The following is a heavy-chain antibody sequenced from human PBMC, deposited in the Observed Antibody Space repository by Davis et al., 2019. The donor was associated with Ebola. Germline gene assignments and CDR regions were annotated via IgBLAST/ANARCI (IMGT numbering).Heavy chain of an antibody. V-gene: IGHV3-30-3*01. CDR2: ISYDGSNK. D-gene: IGHD6-13*01. Sequence: GESLKISCAASGFTFSSYAMHWVRQAPGKGLEWVAVISYDGSNKYYADSVKGRFTISRDNSKNTLYLQMNSLRAEDTAVYYCARGLAAAYFDYWGQGTLVTVSS. CDR1: GFTFSSYA. J-gene: IGHJ4*02. CDR3: ARGLAAAYFDY.